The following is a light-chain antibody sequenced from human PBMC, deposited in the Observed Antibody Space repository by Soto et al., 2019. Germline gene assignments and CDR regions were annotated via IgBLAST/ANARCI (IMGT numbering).Light chain of an antibody. J-gene: IGLJ1*01. CDR3: QAWDRSTGGV. V-gene: IGLV3-1*01. CDR2: QDS. Sequence: SYELTQPPSVSVSPGQTASITCSGDKLGAKYACWYQQKPGQSPVLVIYQDSKRPSGIPERFSGSNSGNTATLTISGTQAMDEADYYCQAWDRSTGGVFGTGTKLTVL. CDR1: KLGAKY.